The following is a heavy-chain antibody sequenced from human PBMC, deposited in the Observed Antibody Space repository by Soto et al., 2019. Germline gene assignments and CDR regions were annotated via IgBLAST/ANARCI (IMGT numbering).Heavy chain of an antibody. CDR3: ARPLRFLEWFKY. J-gene: IGHJ4*02. V-gene: IGHV4-39*01. CDR1: GGSISSSSYY. Sequence: SETLSLTCTVSGGSISSSSYYWGWIRQPPGKGLEWIGSIYYSGSTYYNPSLKSRVTISVDTSKNQFSLKLSSVTAADTAVYYCARPLRFLEWFKYWGQGTLVTVSS. D-gene: IGHD3-3*01. CDR2: IYYSGST.